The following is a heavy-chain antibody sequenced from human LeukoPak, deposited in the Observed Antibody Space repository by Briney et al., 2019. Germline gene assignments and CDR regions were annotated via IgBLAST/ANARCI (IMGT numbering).Heavy chain of an antibody. CDR1: RFTLSTYW. D-gene: IGHD5-12*01. V-gene: IGHV3-7*01. J-gene: IGHJ4*02. CDR3: ARDGGYSGYDADC. Sequence: GGSLRLSCAASRFTLSTYWMSWVRQAPGKGLEWVAHIKQDGSQEYYVDSVKGRFTISRDSAKNSLYLQMNSLRAEDTAVYYCARDGGYSGYDADCWGQGTLVTVSS. CDR2: IKQDGSQE.